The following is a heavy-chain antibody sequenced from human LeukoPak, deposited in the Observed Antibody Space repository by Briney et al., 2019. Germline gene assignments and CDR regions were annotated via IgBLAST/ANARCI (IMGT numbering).Heavy chain of an antibody. CDR1: GYTFTGYY. CDR2: INPNSGGT. CDR3: ARVVYGSDFDY. V-gene: IGHV1-2*02. J-gene: IGHJ4*02. Sequence: ASVQVSCKASGYTFTGYYMHWVRQAPGQGLEWMGWINPNSGGTIYAQKLQGRVTMTTDTSTSTAYMELRSLRSDDTAVYYCARVVYGSDFDYWGQGTLVTVSS. D-gene: IGHD3-10*01.